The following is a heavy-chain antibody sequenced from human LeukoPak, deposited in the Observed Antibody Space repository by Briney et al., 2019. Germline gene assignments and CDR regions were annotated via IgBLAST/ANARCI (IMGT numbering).Heavy chain of an antibody. CDR2: INPASGGT. J-gene: IGHJ3*01. CDR1: GYTFTNYY. CDR3: SITYANNAFDV. Sequence: ASVKVSCKASGYTFTNYYIHWVRQAPGQGLEWMGRINPASGGTDYAQKFQGRVTMTRDTSITTAYMDLSRLRSDDTAVYYCSITYANNAFDVWGQRTMVTVSS. D-gene: IGHD3-16*01. V-gene: IGHV1-2*06.